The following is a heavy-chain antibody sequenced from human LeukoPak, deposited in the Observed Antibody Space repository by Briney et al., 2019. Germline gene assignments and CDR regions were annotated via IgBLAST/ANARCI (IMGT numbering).Heavy chain of an antibody. Sequence: GGSLRLSCAASGFTFSSYAMSWVRQAPGKGLEWVSAISGSGGSTYYADSVKGRFTISRDNAKNSLYLQMNSLRAEDTALYYCAKGSGSTTVTKDYFDYWGQGTLVTVSS. V-gene: IGHV3-23*01. CDR1: GFTFSSYA. D-gene: IGHD4-17*01. CDR2: ISGSGGST. CDR3: AKGSGSTTVTKDYFDY. J-gene: IGHJ4*02.